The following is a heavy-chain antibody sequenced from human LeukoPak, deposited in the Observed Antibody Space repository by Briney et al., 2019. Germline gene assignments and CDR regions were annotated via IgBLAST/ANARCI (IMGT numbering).Heavy chain of an antibody. CDR2: INPNSGGT. V-gene: IGHV1-2*04. CDR1: GYTFTSYG. J-gene: IGHJ4*02. Sequence: ASVKVSCKASGYTFTSYGISWVRQAPGQGLEWMGWINPNSGGTNYAQKFQGWVTMTRDTSISTAYMELSSLRSEDTAVYYCAETHGVPWGQGTLVTVSS. CDR3: AETHGVP. D-gene: IGHD2-8*01.